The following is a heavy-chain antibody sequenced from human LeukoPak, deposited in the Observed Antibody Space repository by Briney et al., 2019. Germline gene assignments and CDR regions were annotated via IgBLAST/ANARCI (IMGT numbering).Heavy chain of an antibody. CDR2: FDPEDGET. Sequence: ASVKVSCKVSGYTLTELSMHWVRQAPGKGLEWMGGFDPEDGETIYAQKFQGRVTMTEDTSTDTAYMELSSLRSEDTAVYYCATESHSGYDSGYYYYGMDVWGQGTTVTVSS. D-gene: IGHD5-12*01. J-gene: IGHJ6*02. V-gene: IGHV1-24*01. CDR3: ATESHSGYDSGYYYYGMDV. CDR1: GYTLTELS.